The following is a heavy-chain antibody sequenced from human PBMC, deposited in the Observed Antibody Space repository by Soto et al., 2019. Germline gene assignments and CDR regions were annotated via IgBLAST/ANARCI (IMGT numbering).Heavy chain of an antibody. CDR3: AKAGMTTVTFFDY. V-gene: IGHV1-8*01. CDR1: GYTFTSYD. D-gene: IGHD4-17*01. Sequence: GPSVKVSCKASGYTFTSYDINWVRQATGQGLEWMGWMNPNSGNTGYAQKFQGRVTMTRNTSISTAYMELSSLRSEDTAVYYCAKAGMTTVTFFDYWGQGTLVTVSS. J-gene: IGHJ4*01. CDR2: MNPNSGNT.